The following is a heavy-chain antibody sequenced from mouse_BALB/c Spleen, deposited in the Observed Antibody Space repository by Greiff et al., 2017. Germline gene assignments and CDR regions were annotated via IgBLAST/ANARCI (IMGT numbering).Heavy chain of an antibody. CDR2: ISSGGST. D-gene: IGHD2-4*01. CDR1: GFTFSSYA. CDR3: TMITTGYAMDY. Sequence: DVKLVESGGGLVKPGGSLKLSCAASGFTFSSYAMSWVRQTPEKRLEWVASISSGGSTYYPDSVKGRFTISRDNARNILYLQMSSLRSEDTAMYYCTMITTGYAMDYWGQGTSVTVSS. J-gene: IGHJ4*01. V-gene: IGHV5-6-5*01.